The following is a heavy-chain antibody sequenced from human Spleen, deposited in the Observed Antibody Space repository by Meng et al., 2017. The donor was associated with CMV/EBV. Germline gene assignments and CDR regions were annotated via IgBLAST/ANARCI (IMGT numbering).Heavy chain of an antibody. CDR3: ARLPERSSLGY. CDR1: GFTFSSYD. Sequence: LSCAASGFTFSSYDMHWVRQVPGKGLEWVSGITVDGDRFHPGSVKGRFTASRDNAKNSLYLQMNSLRAGDTAVYYCARLPERSSLGYWGQGTLVTVSS. D-gene: IGHD6-13*01. CDR2: ITVDGDR. J-gene: IGHJ4*02. V-gene: IGHV3-13*01.